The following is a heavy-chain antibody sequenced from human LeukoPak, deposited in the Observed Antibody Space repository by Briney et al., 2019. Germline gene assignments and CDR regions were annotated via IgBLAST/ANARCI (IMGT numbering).Heavy chain of an antibody. CDR3: ARKSSVVAGPFDY. D-gene: IGHD6-19*01. V-gene: IGHV3-21*01. CDR1: GFTFSSYA. CDR2: ISSTSSYI. Sequence: GGSLRLSCAASGFTFSSYAMNWVRQAPGKGLEWVSSISSTSSYIYYADSVKGRFTISRDNAKNSLYLQMNSLRAEDTAVYYCARKSSVVAGPFDYWGQGTLVTVSS. J-gene: IGHJ4*02.